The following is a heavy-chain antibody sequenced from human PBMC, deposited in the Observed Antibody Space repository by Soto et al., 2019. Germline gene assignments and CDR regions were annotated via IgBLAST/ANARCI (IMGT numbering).Heavy chain of an antibody. CDR2: INTGSSAR. V-gene: IGHV3-11*01. CDR3: ARDTSNGWQKFDI. CDR1: GFAFSDSY. D-gene: IGHD6-19*01. Sequence: VGSLRLSCAASGFAFSDSYMNWIRQAPGKGLDWLSSINTGSSARFYSDSVKGRFIISRDNAKGSLFLQMNNLRSEDTAIYYCARDTSNGWQKFDIWGQGVLVTVSS. J-gene: IGHJ4*02.